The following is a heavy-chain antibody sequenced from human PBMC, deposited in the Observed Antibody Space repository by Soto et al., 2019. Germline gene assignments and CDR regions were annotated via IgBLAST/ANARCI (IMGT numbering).Heavy chain of an antibody. CDR2: MYNTGSS. CDR3: ARDLWGYCGADCYPLDV. Sequence: SETLSHTCTVSGGSISSYYWSWIRQPPGKGLEWIGYMYNTGSSIYNPSLKSRVTISVDTSKNQFSLKLNSVTAADTAVYYCARDLWGYCGADCYPLDVWGQGTTVTVS. D-gene: IGHD2-21*02. J-gene: IGHJ6*02. V-gene: IGHV4-59*01. CDR1: GGSISSYY.